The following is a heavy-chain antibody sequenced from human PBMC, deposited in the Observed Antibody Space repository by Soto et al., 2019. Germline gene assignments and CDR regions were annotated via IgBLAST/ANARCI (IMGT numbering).Heavy chain of an antibody. Sequence: HPGGSLRLSCAASGFTFSSYAMSWVRQAPGKGLEWVSAISGSGGSTYYADSVKGRFTISRDNSKNTLYLQMNSLRAEDTAVYYCAKEIVVVENYYYGMDVWGQGTTVTVSS. CDR1: GFTFSSYA. CDR2: ISGSGGST. CDR3: AKEIVVVENYYYGMDV. V-gene: IGHV3-23*01. D-gene: IGHD2-15*01. J-gene: IGHJ6*02.